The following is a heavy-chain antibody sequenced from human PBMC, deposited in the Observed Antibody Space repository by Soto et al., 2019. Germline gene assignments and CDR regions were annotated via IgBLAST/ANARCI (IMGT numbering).Heavy chain of an antibody. Sequence: QVQLVQSGAEVKKPGSSVKVSCKASGGTFSSYAISWVRQAPGQGLEWMGGIIPIFGTANYAQKFQGRVTITADESTSTAYMELRGLRSEDTAVYYCARDPPGELPPYSGMDVWGQGTTVTVSS. J-gene: IGHJ6*02. CDR1: GGTFSSYA. D-gene: IGHD1-26*01. V-gene: IGHV1-69*12. CDR2: IIPIFGTA. CDR3: ARDPPGELPPYSGMDV.